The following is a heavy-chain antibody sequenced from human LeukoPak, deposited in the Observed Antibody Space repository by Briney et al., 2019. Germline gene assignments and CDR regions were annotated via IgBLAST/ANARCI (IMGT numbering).Heavy chain of an antibody. D-gene: IGHD3-3*01. J-gene: IGHJ4*02. CDR1: GFTFSSYG. V-gene: IGHV3-30*02. CDR3: AKDPAHYDFWGGQATLLGGFDY. CDR2: IRYDGSNK. Sequence: GGSLRLSCAASGFTFSSYGMHWVRQAPGKGLEWVAFIRYDGSNKYYADSVKGRFTISRDKSKNTLYLQMNSLRAEDTAGYYCAKDPAHYDFWGGQATLLGGFDYWGQGTLVTVSS.